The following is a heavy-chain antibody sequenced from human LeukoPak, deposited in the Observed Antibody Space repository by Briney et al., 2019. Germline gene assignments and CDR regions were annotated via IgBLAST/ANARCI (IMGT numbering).Heavy chain of an antibody. CDR2: INSDGSEK. D-gene: IGHD2-2*01. Sequence: PGGSLRLSCAASGFPFTSHWLSWFRQSPGRGLEWVAHINSDGSEKNYVDSVKGRFTISRDNARNSQFLQMNSLRAEDTAVYYCARALGYCSSTSCYYFDNWGQGTLVTVSS. V-gene: IGHV3-7*01. CDR3: ARALGYCSSTSCYYFDN. CDR1: GFPFTSHW. J-gene: IGHJ4*02.